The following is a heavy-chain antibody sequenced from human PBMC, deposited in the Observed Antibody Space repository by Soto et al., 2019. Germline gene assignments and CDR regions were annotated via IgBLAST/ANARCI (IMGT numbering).Heavy chain of an antibody. Sequence: EVQLLESGGGLVQPGGSLRLSCAASGFTFSDYGMSWVRQTPGKGLEWVSTISGSGDTTYYADSVKGRFTISRDNSKNTLYMQMKSLRAEDTAVYYCDLKYTSGFVSYFNWWGQGTLVTVSS. CDR3: DLKYTSGFVSYFNW. CDR2: ISGSGDTT. D-gene: IGHD5-18*01. V-gene: IGHV3-23*01. CDR1: GFTFSDYG. J-gene: IGHJ4*02.